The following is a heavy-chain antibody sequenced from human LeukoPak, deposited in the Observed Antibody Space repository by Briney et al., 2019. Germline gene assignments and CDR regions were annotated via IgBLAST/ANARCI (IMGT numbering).Heavy chain of an antibody. CDR1: GGSISSSNW. Sequence: PSGTLSLTCAVSGGSISSSNWWSWVRQPPGKGLEWIGEIYHSGSTNYNPSLKSRVTISVDKSKNQFSLKLSSATAADTAVYYCASALDYYDSSGGGYWGQGTLVTVSS. D-gene: IGHD3-22*01. J-gene: IGHJ4*02. V-gene: IGHV4-4*02. CDR2: IYHSGST. CDR3: ASALDYYDSSGGGY.